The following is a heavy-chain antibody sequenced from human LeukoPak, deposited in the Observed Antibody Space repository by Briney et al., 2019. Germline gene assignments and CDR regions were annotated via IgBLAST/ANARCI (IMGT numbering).Heavy chain of an antibody. D-gene: IGHD5-24*01. V-gene: IGHV3-20*04. CDR3: VRLGRDGYTYGAAY. Sequence: GGSLRLSCAGSGYTFDDYGMRWVGQAPGKGLEWVAGINWNGGSTGYAASIKGRCPISRDNAKNALYLEMNSLRAEDTGFYYCVRLGRDGYTYGAAYWGQGTLVTVSS. J-gene: IGHJ1*01. CDR1: GYTFDDYG. CDR2: INWNGGST.